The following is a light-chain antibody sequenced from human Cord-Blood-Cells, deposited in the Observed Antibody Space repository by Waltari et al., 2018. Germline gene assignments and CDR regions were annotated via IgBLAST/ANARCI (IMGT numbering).Light chain of an antibody. CDR1: QSVLYSSNNKNY. J-gene: IGKJ5*01. Sequence: DIVMTQSPDSLAVSLGERATINCKSSQSVLYSSNNKNYLAWYHQKPGQPPKLLIYWASTRESGVPDRFSGGGSGTDFTLTISSLQAEDVAVYYCQQYYSTPTFGQGTRLEIK. V-gene: IGKV4-1*01. CDR2: WAS. CDR3: QQYYSTPT.